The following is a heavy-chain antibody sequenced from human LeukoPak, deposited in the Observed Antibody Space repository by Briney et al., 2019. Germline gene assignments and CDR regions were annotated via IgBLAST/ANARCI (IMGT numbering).Heavy chain of an antibody. CDR2: TKEDGSEK. CDR1: GFTLSTYW. Sequence: GGSLRLSCAASGFTLSTYWMSWVRQAPGKGLEWVANTKEDGSEKYYVDSVKGRFTISRDNAKNSLFLQMNSLRAEDTDVYYCAREARTERDAFDIWGQGTMVSVSS. CDR3: AREARTERDAFDI. D-gene: IGHD1-1*01. V-gene: IGHV3-7*01. J-gene: IGHJ3*02.